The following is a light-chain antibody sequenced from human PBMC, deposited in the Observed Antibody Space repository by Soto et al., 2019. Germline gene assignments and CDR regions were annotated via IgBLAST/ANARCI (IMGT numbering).Light chain of an antibody. CDR3: QQHNNWPLT. CDR1: QSVARSY. V-gene: IGKV3-15*01. CDR2: GAS. Sequence: EIVLTQSPGTLSLSPGERATLSCRASQSVARSYLAWYQQKPGQAPRLLIYGASTRATGIPARFSGSGSGTQFTLTISSLQSEDFAVYYCQQHNNWPLTFGGGTKVDIK. J-gene: IGKJ4*01.